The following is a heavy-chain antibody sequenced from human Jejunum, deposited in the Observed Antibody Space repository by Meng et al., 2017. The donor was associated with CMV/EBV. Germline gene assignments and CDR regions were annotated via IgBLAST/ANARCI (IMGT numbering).Heavy chain of an antibody. CDR2: ISPESNYI. CDR1: GFNLNSYT. J-gene: IGHJ1*01. CDR3: ARGYYYDTSGYYVEYFQH. D-gene: IGHD3-22*01. V-gene: IGHV3-21*01. Sequence: EVQLVESGGGLVKPGGPLRLSCEASGFNLNSYTINWVRQAPGKGLEWVSSISPESNYIYYTESVRGRFTISRDNAKNSLYLQMNSLRAEDTAVYYCARGYYYDTSGYYVEYFQHRGPGTMGTVSS.